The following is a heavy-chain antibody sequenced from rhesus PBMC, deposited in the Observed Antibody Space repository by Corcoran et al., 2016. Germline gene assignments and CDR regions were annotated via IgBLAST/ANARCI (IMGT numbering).Heavy chain of an antibody. CDR1: GGSLSSHY. CDR3: ARERIAADY. Sequence: QVQLQESGPGLVKPSEPLSLTCAVSGGSLSSHYWSWIRMAPGKGLEWIGRIYGSGGSTDYNPSLKSRVTISTDTSKNQFSLKLSSVTATDTAVYYCARERIAADYWGQGVLVTVSS. CDR2: IYGSGGST. D-gene: IGHD6-25*01. V-gene: IGHV4-160*01. J-gene: IGHJ4*01.